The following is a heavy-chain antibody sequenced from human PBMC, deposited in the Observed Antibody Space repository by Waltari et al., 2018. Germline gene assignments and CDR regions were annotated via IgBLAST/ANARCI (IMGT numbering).Heavy chain of an antibody. J-gene: IGHJ4*02. CDR2: LHYTGDT. D-gene: IGHD1-26*01. V-gene: IGHV4-59*01. Sequence: QVQPLESGPGLVKPSETLSLTCFFGDGSINSFTWAWTRQPPGEGLEWIGSLHYTGDTMYNASLKSRVTISLDRSKRHLSLKLQSVTAADTALYYCGSSGNLGLIDFWGQGTLVAVSS. CDR3: GSSGNLGLIDF. CDR1: DGSINSFT.